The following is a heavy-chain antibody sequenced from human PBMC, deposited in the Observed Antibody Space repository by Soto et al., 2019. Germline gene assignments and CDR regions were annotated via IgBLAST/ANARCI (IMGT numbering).Heavy chain of an antibody. V-gene: IGHV3-15*01. Sequence: PVGSLRLSCATSGFTFSNAWMTWVRQAPGKGLEWVGRIKTIFDGGTTDYAAPVKGRFNISRDDSKNTLYLEMNSLKTEDTGVYYCTKGPGIVVGETIGALDMWGQGTMVTV. CDR1: GFTFSNAW. CDR2: IKTIFDGGTT. CDR3: TKGPGIVVGETIGALDM. D-gene: IGHD1-26*01. J-gene: IGHJ3*02.